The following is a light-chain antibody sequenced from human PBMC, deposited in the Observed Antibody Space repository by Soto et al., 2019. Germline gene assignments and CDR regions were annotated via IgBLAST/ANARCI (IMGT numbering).Light chain of an antibody. J-gene: IGKJ2*01. Sequence: DIQMTQSPSSLSASVGDRVTISCRASQTFSTYLNWYHQKPGKAPKLLIYAASSLQSGLPSRFSGSGSGTDFTLTISSLQPEDFAAYYCQQSHGIPYTFGQGTKLEIK. V-gene: IGKV1-39*01. CDR2: AAS. CDR1: QTFSTY. CDR3: QQSHGIPYT.